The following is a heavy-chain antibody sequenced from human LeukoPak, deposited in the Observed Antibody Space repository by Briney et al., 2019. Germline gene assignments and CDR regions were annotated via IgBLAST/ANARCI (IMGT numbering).Heavy chain of an antibody. J-gene: IGHJ4*02. CDR1: GYSFTDYW. Sequence: GGSLKISCQVSGYSFTDYWIVWVRQMPGKGLESMGIIYPADSDTTYSPSFQGQVTISADKSISTVYLQWSSLKASDTAKYYCARQSRDGSKTRGYYFDYWGQGTLVTVSS. D-gene: IGHD3-10*01. V-gene: IGHV5-51*01. CDR3: ARQSRDGSKTRGYYFDY. CDR2: IYPADSDT.